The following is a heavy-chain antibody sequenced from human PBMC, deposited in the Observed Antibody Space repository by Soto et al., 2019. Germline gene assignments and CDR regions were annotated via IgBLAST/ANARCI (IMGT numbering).Heavy chain of an antibody. V-gene: IGHV3-7*01. Sequence: EVQLVESGGCLVQPGGSLRLSCAASGFTLSSHWLYWVRQAPGKGLEWVTYISQDGREKYYVDSVKGRFTISRDNAKSALYLQMTSLRAEDTAVYYCARVRYCDYLLLLDYWGQGALVTVSS. CDR3: ARVRYCDYLLLLDY. J-gene: IGHJ4*02. CDR1: GFTLSSHW. D-gene: IGHD3-9*01. CDR2: ISQDGREK.